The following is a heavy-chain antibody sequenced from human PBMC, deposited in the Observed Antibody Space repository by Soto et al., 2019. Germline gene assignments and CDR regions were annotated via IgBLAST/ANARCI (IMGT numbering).Heavy chain of an antibody. CDR1: GGSISSSRYY. D-gene: IGHD3-22*01. V-gene: IGHV4-39*01. Sequence: QLQLQESGPGLVKPSETLSLTCTVSGGSISSSRYYWGWIRQPPGKGLEWIGTIEHVGTNYYNPSLKSPLTLSVHTSKNQFALTLSYVTAADTAVYFCARLGYFYERGGAYYFDSWGQGTLVTVSS. CDR3: ARLGYFYERGGAYYFDS. CDR2: IEHVGTN. J-gene: IGHJ4*02.